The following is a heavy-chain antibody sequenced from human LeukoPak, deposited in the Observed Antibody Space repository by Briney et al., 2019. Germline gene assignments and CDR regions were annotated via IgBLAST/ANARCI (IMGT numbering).Heavy chain of an antibody. Sequence: ASVKVSCKASGYTFTGYYMHWVRQAPGQGLEWMGWINPNSGGTNYAQKFQGRVTMTRDTSISTAYMELSRLRSDDTAVYYCATQNPLYSSGWLDYWGQGTLVTVSS. D-gene: IGHD6-19*01. CDR2: INPNSGGT. V-gene: IGHV1-2*02. J-gene: IGHJ4*02. CDR3: ATQNPLYSSGWLDY. CDR1: GYTFTGYY.